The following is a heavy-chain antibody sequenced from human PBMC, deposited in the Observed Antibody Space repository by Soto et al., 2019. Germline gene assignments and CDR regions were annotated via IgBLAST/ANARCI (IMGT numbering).Heavy chain of an antibody. CDR1: GYSFTSYW. CDR3: ASYYDSSGYYVDY. J-gene: IGHJ4*02. CDR2: IYPGDSDT. Sequence: GESLKISCKGSGYSFTSYWIGWVRQMSGKGLEWMGIIYPGDSDTRYSPSFQGQVTISADKSISTAYLQWSSLKASDTAMYYCASYYDSSGYYVDYWGQGTLVTVSS. V-gene: IGHV5-51*01. D-gene: IGHD3-22*01.